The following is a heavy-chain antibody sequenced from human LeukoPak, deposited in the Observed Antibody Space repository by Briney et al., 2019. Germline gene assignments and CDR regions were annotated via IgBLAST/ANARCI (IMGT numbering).Heavy chain of an antibody. CDR1: GFTFSSYG. D-gene: IGHD1-1*01. V-gene: IGHV3-30*02. Sequence: GGSLRLSCEASGFTFSSYGMHWVRQAPGKGLEWVAFIRYDGSNKYYADSVKGRFTISRDNSKNTLYLQMNSLRAEDTAVYYCAKDKGFGTGTLDYWGQGTLVTVSS. CDR3: AKDKGFGTGTLDY. J-gene: IGHJ4*02. CDR2: IRYDGSNK.